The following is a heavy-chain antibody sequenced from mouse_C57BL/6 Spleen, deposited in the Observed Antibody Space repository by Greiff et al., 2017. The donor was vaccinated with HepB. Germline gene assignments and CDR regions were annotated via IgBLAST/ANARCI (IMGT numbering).Heavy chain of an antibody. V-gene: IGHV3-6*01. Sequence: EVQLQESGPGLVKPSQSLSLTCSVTGYSITSGYYWNWIRQFPGNKLEWMGYISYDGSNNYNPSLKNRISITRDTSKNQFFLKLNSVTTEDTATYYCARADHYCGSPLDYWGQGTTLTVSS. CDR3: ARADHYCGSPLDY. J-gene: IGHJ2*01. CDR2: ISYDGSN. D-gene: IGHD1-1*01. CDR1: GYSITSGYY.